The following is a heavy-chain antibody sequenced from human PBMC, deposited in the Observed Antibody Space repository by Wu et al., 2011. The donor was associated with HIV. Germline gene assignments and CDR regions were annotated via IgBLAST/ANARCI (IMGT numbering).Heavy chain of an antibody. J-gene: IGHJ5*02. CDR1: GYTFINYD. CDR2: MNPDSGNA. D-gene: IGHD3-3*01. V-gene: IGHV1-8*03. CDR3: TRGTIWFHP. Sequence: QVQLVQSGAEVKRPGASVQVSCKASGYTFINYDINWVRQATGQGLEWMGWMNPDSGNASYAQKFQGRITLTRNTSMSTAYMEVGSLRSDDTAVYYCTRGTIWFHPWGQGTLVTVSS.